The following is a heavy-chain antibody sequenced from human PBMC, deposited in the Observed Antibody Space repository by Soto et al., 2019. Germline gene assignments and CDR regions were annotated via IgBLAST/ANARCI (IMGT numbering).Heavy chain of an antibody. J-gene: IGHJ6*02. Sequence: SETLSLTCAVSGGSISSSNWWSWARQPPGKGLEWIGEIYHSGSTNYNPSLKSRVTISVDTSKNQFSLKLSSVTAADTAVYYCARAPYYGTPGYYYGMDVWGQGTTVTVSS. V-gene: IGHV4-4*02. D-gene: IGHD3-10*01. CDR2: IYHSGST. CDR1: GGSISSSNW. CDR3: ARAPYYGTPGYYYGMDV.